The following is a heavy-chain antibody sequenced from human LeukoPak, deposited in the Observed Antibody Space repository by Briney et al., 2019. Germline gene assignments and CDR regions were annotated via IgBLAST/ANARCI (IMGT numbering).Heavy chain of an antibody. D-gene: IGHD3-22*01. J-gene: IGHJ6*03. CDR2: IIPIFGTA. CDR3: ARDKGQFSNDSSGYYYYFYYMDV. V-gene: IGHV1-69*01. Sequence: SVKVSCKDSGGTFSSYAISWVRQAPGQGLEWMGGIIPIFGTANYAQRFQGRITITADESTSTAYMELSSLRSEDTAVYYCARDKGQFSNDSSGYYYYFYYMDVWGKGTTVTVSS. CDR1: GGTFSSYA.